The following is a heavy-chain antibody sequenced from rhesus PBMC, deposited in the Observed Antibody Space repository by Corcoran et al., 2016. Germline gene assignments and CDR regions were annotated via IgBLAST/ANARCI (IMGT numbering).Heavy chain of an antibody. J-gene: IGHJ4*01. CDR1: GFTFSNHW. D-gene: IGHD6-31*01. V-gene: IGHV3S11*01. Sequence: EVQLVESGGGLVQPGGSLRLSCAASGFTFSNHWMSWVRKVSGKGLVWVGFIKKKANGGTAAYAESVKGRFTISRDDSKNTLYLQMNSLKTEDTAVYYCTRETIAAADYWGQGVLVTVSS. CDR3: TRETIAAADY. CDR2: IKKKANGGTA.